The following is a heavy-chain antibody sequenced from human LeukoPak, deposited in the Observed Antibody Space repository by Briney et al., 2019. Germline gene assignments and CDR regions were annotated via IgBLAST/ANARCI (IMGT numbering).Heavy chain of an antibody. V-gene: IGHV3-21*01. D-gene: IGHD1-26*01. CDR2: ISSSSTYI. J-gene: IGHJ5*02. CDR1: GFTFCSHI. Sequence: GGSLRLSCAASGFTFCSHIMNCVRQAPGKGLEWVSSISSSSTYIYYADSVKGRFTISRDNAKNSLYLQMNILRAEDTAVYYFAREGDSRSYLLSVSWGQGTLVTVSS. CDR3: AREGDSRSYLLSVS.